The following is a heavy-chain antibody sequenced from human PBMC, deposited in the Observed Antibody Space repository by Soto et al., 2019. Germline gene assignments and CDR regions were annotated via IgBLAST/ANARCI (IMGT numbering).Heavy chain of an antibody. D-gene: IGHD3-22*01. CDR2: ISYDGSNK. CDR1: GFTFSSYG. V-gene: IGHV3-30*18. CDR3: AKEGGESSGYPPSWFDP. Sequence: GGSLRLSCAASGFTFSSYGMHWVRQAPGKGLEWVAVISYDGSNKYYADSVKGRFTISRDNSKNTLYLQMNSLRAEDTAVYYCAKEGGESSGYPPSWFDPWGQGTLVTVSS. J-gene: IGHJ5*02.